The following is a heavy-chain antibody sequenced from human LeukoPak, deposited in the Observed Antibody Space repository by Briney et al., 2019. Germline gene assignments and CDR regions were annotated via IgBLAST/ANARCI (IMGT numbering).Heavy chain of an antibody. Sequence: PGGSLRLSCAASGFTFSSYSMNWVRQAPGKGLEWVSPISGSSSYIYYADSVKGRSTISRANAKHSPYLQMNSLRAETPAVYYCARDDYDSSGIFDYWGQGTLVTVSS. V-gene: IGHV3-21*01. CDR3: ARDDYDSSGIFDY. CDR1: GFTFSSYS. D-gene: IGHD3-22*01. CDR2: ISGSSSYI. J-gene: IGHJ4*02.